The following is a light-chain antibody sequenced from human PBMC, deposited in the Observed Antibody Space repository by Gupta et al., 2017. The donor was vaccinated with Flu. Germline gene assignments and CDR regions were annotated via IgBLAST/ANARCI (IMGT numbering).Light chain of an antibody. CDR3: AAWDDILNGWV. V-gene: IGLV1-44*01. J-gene: IGLJ3*02. CDR1: SSNIGSNT. Sequence: QSVLTQPTSASGTPGQRVTISCSGSSSNIGSNTVNWYQQLPGTAPKLLIYSNNQRPSGVPDRFSGSKSGTSASLAISGLQSEDEADYYCAAWDDILNGWVFGGGTKLTVL. CDR2: SNN.